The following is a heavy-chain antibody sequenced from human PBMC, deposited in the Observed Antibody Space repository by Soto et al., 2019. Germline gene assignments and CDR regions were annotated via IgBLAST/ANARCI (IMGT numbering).Heavy chain of an antibody. D-gene: IGHD3-16*01. Sequence: QVQLVESGGGVVQPGRSLRLSCAASGFTFSSYAMHWVRRAPGKGLEWMAVMSYDGSNKYYADSVKGRFTISRDNSKNPLYLQMHSLRPGDKALYYCARGGGGYWGQGTLVIVSS. V-gene: IGHV3-30-3*01. J-gene: IGHJ4*02. CDR1: GFTFSSYA. CDR3: ARGGGGY. CDR2: MSYDGSNK.